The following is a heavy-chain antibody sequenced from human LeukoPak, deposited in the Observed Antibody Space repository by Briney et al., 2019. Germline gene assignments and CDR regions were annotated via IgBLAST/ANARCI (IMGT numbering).Heavy chain of an antibody. CDR2: IRYDGSNK. D-gene: IGHD6-19*01. J-gene: IGHJ4*02. V-gene: IGHV3-30*02. CDR1: GFTFSSYG. CDR3: ARRDSSGWYGIDY. Sequence: GGSPRLSCAASGFTFSSYGMHWVRQAPGKGLEWVAFIRYDGSNKYYADSVKGRFTISRDNSKNTLYLQMNSLRAEDTAVYYCARRDSSGWYGIDYWGQGTLVTVSS.